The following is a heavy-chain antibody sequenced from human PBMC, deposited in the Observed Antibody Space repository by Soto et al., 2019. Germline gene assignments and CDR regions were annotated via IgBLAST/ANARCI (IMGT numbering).Heavy chain of an antibody. Sequence: GESLKISCKGSGYSFTSYWIGWVRQMPGKGLEWMGIIYPGDSDTRYSPSFQGQVTISADKSISTAYLQWSSLKASDTAMYYCARHEYLPLGSGSYSPFDYWGQGTLVTVSS. CDR3: ARHEYLPLGSGSYSPFDY. CDR2: IYPGDSDT. D-gene: IGHD3-10*02. CDR1: GYSFTSYW. V-gene: IGHV5-51*01. J-gene: IGHJ4*02.